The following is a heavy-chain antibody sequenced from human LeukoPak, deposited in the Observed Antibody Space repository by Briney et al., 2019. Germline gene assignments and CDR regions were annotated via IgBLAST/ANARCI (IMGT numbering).Heavy chain of an antibody. CDR1: GFTFSSYA. J-gene: IGHJ4*02. CDR3: AKDGYASGWSFDY. D-gene: IGHD6-19*01. V-gene: IGHV3-23*01. CDR2: FSGSGGST. Sequence: TGGSLRLSCAATGFTFSSYAMSWVRQAPGKGLEWVSAFSGSGGSTYYADSVKGRFTISRDNSRNTLYLQMDSLRAEDTAVYYCAKDGYASGWSFDYWGQGTLVTVSS.